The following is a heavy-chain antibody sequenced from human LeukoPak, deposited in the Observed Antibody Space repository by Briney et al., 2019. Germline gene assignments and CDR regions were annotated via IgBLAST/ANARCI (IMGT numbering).Heavy chain of an antibody. V-gene: IGHV3-30-3*01. CDR3: ARSIVVVTYLAY. Sequence: GGSLRLSCAASGFAFSSYALHWVHQAPGQGLQWVASISYDGNNKYYADSVRGRFTISRDSAKNTLYLQMNSLSTEDTAMYYCARSIVVVTYLAYWGQGTLVTVSS. CDR2: ISYDGNNK. J-gene: IGHJ4*02. CDR1: GFAFSSYA. D-gene: IGHD2-21*02.